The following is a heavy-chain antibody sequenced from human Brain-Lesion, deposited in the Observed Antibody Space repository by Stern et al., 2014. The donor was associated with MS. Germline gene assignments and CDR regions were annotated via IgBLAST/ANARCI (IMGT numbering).Heavy chain of an antibody. Sequence: QLGQSGAGVKKPGASVKVSCKGSGYTLTELSMHWARQAPRKGLEWMGGFDPDDGETLYAQKFQGRVTMTEDTSTDTAYMELSSLRSEDTAVYYCATLSPGAGGNYYRHFDYWGQGTLVTVSS. CDR3: ATLSPGAGGNYYRHFDY. J-gene: IGHJ4*02. CDR1: GYTLTELS. CDR2: FDPDDGET. D-gene: IGHD1-26*01. V-gene: IGHV1-24*01.